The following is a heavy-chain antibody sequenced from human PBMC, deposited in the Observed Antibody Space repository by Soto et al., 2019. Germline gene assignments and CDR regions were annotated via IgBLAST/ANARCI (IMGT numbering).Heavy chain of an antibody. Sequence: PSETLSLTCAVYGGSFRGYYWTWIRQTPGKGLEWIGEINHRGSPNYNPSLKSRVTMSVDTSINQFSLKLSSVTAADTAVYYCARGSRGANGTYYFAYWGQGTQVNVSS. CDR3: ARGSRGANGTYYFAY. V-gene: IGHV4-34*01. CDR2: INHRGSP. J-gene: IGHJ4*02. D-gene: IGHD1-26*01. CDR1: GGSFRGYY.